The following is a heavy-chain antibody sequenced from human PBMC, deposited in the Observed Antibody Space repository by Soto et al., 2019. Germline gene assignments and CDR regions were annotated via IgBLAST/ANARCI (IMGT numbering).Heavy chain of an antibody. J-gene: IGHJ4*02. CDR2: ISSDASTI. Sequence: QLVAYVGGVVQPGTSLRLSCAASGFPFNTCAIHWLRQAPDKGLEWVTIISSDASTIHYVDSAKGRFTVTSDNSKNTLQLQMNSLSDEDTVVYDCPRGLGSGSFVIHYRGQGTLVTVSS. CDR3: PRGLGSGSFVIHY. D-gene: IGHD3-10*01. V-gene: IGHV3-30*14. CDR1: GFPFNTCA.